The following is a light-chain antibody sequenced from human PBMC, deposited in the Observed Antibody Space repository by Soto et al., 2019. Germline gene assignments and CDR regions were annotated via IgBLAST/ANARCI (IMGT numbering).Light chain of an antibody. CDR3: QQYNNGPPIT. Sequence: EIVMTQSPVNLSVSPGERATLSCRASQSVSSKLACYQQKPGQAPRLLIYGASTRATGIPARFSGSGSGTEFTHTISSLQSAEFTRYYFQQYNNGPPITFGQGTPMEIK. V-gene: IGKV3-15*01. CDR1: QSVSSK. CDR2: GAS. J-gene: IGKJ5*01.